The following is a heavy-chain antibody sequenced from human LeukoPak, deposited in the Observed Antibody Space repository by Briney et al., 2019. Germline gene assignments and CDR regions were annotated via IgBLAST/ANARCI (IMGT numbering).Heavy chain of an antibody. V-gene: IGHV1-18*01. J-gene: IGHJ6*02. Sequence: ASVKVSCKASGYTFTSYGISWVRQAPGQGLEWMGWISAYNGNTNYAQKLQGGVTMTTDTSTSTAYMELRSLRSDDTAVYYCARVLRSAAGTRQYYGMDVWGQGATVTVSS. CDR2: ISAYNGNT. CDR1: GYTFTSYG. D-gene: IGHD6-19*01. CDR3: ARVLRSAAGTRQYYGMDV.